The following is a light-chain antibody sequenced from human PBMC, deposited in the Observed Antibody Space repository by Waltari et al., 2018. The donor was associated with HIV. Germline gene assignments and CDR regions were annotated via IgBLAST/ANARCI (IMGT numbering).Light chain of an antibody. Sequence: SVVTQPASVSGFPGPSVTISCTGTDSAFGSGNFVSWYQQHPGKAPKVILFEVDSRASGVDDRFSGSKSGNTASLTISGLRTEDEANYYCSSFTKDFTVIFGGGTKVTIL. CDR1: DSAFGSGNF. J-gene: IGLJ2*01. CDR2: EVD. CDR3: SSFTKDFTVI. V-gene: IGLV2-14*03.